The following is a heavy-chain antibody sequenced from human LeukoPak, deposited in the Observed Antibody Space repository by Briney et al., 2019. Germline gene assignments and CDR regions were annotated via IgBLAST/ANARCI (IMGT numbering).Heavy chain of an antibody. D-gene: IGHD3-16*01. CDR2: VYYIGNP. CDR1: GSSIGDYF. V-gene: IGHV4-59*12. J-gene: IGHJ3*01. CDR3: ARRFRTGGDLHHDAYDV. Sequence: SETLSLTCSVSGSSIGDYFWGWIRQPPGKGLEWIWHVYYIGNPTCSPSLKSRVSILGDTSKNQFSLELSSVTAADTAVYYCARRFRTGGDLHHDAYDVWGQGTVVTVSS.